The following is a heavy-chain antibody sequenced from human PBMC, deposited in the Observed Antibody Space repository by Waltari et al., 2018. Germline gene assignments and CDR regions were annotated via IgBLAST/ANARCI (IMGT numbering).Heavy chain of an antibody. CDR3: ARVHYDFWSGYYI. CDR2: INPKSGNT. V-gene: IGHV1-8*02. CDR1: GYLFSDSD. Sequence: QMQLVQSGAEVKKPGAAVKVSCTASGYLFSDSDINWVRQATGHGLGWMGWINPKSGNTVSAQNFQDRVTITRDPSTSTVYMELSSLRSDDAAVYYCARVHYDFWSGYYIWGQGTLVTVPS. J-gene: IGHJ4*02. D-gene: IGHD3-3*01.